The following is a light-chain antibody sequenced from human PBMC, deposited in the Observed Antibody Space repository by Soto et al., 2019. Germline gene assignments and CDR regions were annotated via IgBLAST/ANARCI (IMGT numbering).Light chain of an antibody. CDR3: QQRSNWPIT. Sequence: DIVLTQYPATLSLSPGERATLYCRASQSVSSYLAWYQQKPGQAPRLLIYDASNRATGIPARFSGSGSGTDFTLTISSLEPEDFAVYYCQQRSNWPITFGQGTRLEIK. J-gene: IGKJ5*01. V-gene: IGKV3-11*01. CDR2: DAS. CDR1: QSVSSY.